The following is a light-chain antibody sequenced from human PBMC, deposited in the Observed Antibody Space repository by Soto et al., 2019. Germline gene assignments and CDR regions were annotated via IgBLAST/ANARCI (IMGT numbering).Light chain of an antibody. J-gene: IGKJ1*01. Sequence: DIQMTQSPSTLSASVGDRVTITCRASQSISSWLAWYQQKPGKAPKLLIYDAPSLQSGVPSRFSGSGSGTEFTLAISSLQPDDFATYYCQHYNSYSPTFGQGTKVDIK. CDR1: QSISSW. CDR2: DAP. CDR3: QHYNSYSPT. V-gene: IGKV1-5*01.